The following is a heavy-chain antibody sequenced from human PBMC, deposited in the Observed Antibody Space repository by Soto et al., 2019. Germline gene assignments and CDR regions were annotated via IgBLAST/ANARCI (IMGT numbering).Heavy chain of an antibody. CDR3: ARENYGSGSFDY. V-gene: IGHV3-33*01. CDR1: GFTFSSYG. J-gene: IGHJ4*02. Sequence: QGQLVESGGGVVQPGRSLRLSCAASGFTFSSYGMHWVRQAPGKGLEWVAVIWYDGSNKYYADSVKGRFTISRDNSKNTLYLQMNSLRAEDTAVYYCARENYGSGSFDYWGQGTLVTVSS. CDR2: IWYDGSNK. D-gene: IGHD3-10*01.